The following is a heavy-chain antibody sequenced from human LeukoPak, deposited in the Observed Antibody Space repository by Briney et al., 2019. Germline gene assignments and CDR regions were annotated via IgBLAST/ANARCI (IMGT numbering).Heavy chain of an antibody. V-gene: IGHV1-69*13. Sequence: ASVKVSCKASGGTFSSYAISRVRQAPGQGLEWMGGIIPIFGTANYAQKFQGRVTITADESTGTAYMELSSLRSEDTAVYYCARGGYCSSTSCYRGRYDYYYYMDVWGKGTTVTVSS. CDR3: ARGGYCSSTSCYRGRYDYYYYMDV. CDR1: GGTFSSYA. CDR2: IIPIFGTA. D-gene: IGHD2-2*01. J-gene: IGHJ6*03.